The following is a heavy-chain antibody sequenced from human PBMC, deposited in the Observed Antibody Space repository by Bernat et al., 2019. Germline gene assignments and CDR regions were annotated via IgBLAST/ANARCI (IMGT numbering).Heavy chain of an antibody. V-gene: IGHV4-39*01. J-gene: IGHJ6*03. D-gene: IGHD3-3*01. Sequence: QLQLQESGPGLVKPSETLSLTCTVSAGSISSSSYYWGWIRQPPGKGLEWIGSIYYSGSTYYNPSLKSRVTISVDTSKNQFSLKLSSVTAADTAVYYCASCITIFGVATTEYYYYYMDVWGKGTTVTVSS. CDR1: AGSISSSSYY. CDR3: ASCITIFGVATTEYYYYYMDV. CDR2: IYYSGST.